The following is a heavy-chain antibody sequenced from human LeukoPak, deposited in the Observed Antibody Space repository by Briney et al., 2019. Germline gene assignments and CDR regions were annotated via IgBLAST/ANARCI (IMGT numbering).Heavy chain of an antibody. CDR3: ARGAGTGWRFDS. V-gene: IGHV3-48*01. CDR2: ISSSSSTI. J-gene: IGHJ4*02. D-gene: IGHD3/OR15-3a*01. Sequence: PGGSLRLSCAASGFTFSSYSMNWVRQAPGKGLKGVSYISSSSSTIYYADSVKGRFTISRDNAKNSLYLQMNSLRAEDTAVYYCARGAGTGWRFDSWGQGTLVSVSS. CDR1: GFTFSSYS.